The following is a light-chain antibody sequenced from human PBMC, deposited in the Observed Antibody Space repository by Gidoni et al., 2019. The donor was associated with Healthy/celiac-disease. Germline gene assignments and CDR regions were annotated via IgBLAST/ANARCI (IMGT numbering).Light chain of an antibody. V-gene: IGLV3-21*04. Sequence: SSVLTQPPSASVAPGKTARLTCGGNNIGSKSVHWYQQKPGQAPVLVIYYDSDRPSGIPERFSGANSGNTATLTISRVEAGDEADYYCQVWDSSSDHPGVFGGGTKLTVL. CDR1: NIGSKS. J-gene: IGLJ2*01. CDR2: YDS. CDR3: QVWDSSSDHPGV.